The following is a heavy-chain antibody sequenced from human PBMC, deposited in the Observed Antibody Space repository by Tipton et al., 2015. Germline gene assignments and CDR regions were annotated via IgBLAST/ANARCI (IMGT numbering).Heavy chain of an antibody. D-gene: IGHD3-3*01. Sequence: SLRLSCTASGFIFSSYSMNWVRQAPGRGLEWLSYISGTTSTIYYADSVKGRFTISRDNAKNSLYLQMASLRDDDTAVYYCVRDDFWNGRFDYWGQGTLVTVSS. J-gene: IGHJ4*02. V-gene: IGHV3-48*02. CDR3: VRDDFWNGRFDY. CDR2: ISGTTSTI. CDR1: GFIFSSYS.